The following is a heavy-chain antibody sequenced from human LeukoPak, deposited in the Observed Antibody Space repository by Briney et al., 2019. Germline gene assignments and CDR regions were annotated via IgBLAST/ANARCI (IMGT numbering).Heavy chain of an antibody. V-gene: IGHV3-23*01. CDR3: ARHRSYGDIDY. CDR1: GFTFSSYA. D-gene: IGHD4-17*01. CDR2: ISGSGGFT. Sequence: GGSLRLSCAASGFTFSSYAMSWVRQAPGKGLEWVSGISGSGGFTYYADSVKGRFTISRDNSKNTLDLQMNSLRAEDTAVYYCARHRSYGDIDYWGQGTLVTVSS. J-gene: IGHJ4*02.